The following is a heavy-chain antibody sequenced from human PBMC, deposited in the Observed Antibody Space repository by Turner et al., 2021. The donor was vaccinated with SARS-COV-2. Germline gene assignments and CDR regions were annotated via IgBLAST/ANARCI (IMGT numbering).Heavy chain of an antibody. Sequence: EVQLVESGGGLVQLGGSLRLSCSASGFTFSSYAMHWVRKTPGKGLKYVSAISSNGGSTYYADSVKGRFTISRDNSKNTLYLQMSSLTAEDTAVYYCVEGSYWGQGTLVTVSS. V-gene: IGHV3-64D*06. CDR2: ISSNGGST. J-gene: IGHJ4*02. CDR1: GFTFSSYA. CDR3: VEGSY.